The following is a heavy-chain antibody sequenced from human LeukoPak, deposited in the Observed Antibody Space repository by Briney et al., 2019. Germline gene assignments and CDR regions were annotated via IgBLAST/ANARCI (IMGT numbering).Heavy chain of an antibody. CDR1: GGTFSSYA. CDR3: ARTPITMIVVGQNGFDV. CDR2: IIPIFGTA. J-gene: IGHJ3*01. D-gene: IGHD3-22*01. V-gene: IGHV1-69*06. Sequence: ASVKVSCKASGGTFSSYAISWVRQAPGQGLEWMGGIIPIFGTANYAQKFQGRVTITADKSTSTAYMELSSLRSEDTAVYYCARTPITMIVVGQNGFDVWGQGTMVTVSS.